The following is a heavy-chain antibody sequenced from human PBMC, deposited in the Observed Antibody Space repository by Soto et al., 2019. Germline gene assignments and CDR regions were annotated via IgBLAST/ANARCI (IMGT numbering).Heavy chain of an antibody. CDR1: GYAFTMFY. Sequence: VQLVQYGAEVRAPGASVMLSCKTSGYAFTMFYMSWVRQAPGQGLELMGTINADGGRTTYAQNFQGRLPMTSDTSTGTSYVELSSLKSYDTAVYYCARAMAAADKCEGRFWFDPLCQGALVTVSS. J-gene: IGHJ5*02. V-gene: IGHV1-46*01. D-gene: IGHD6-25*01. CDR3: ARAMAAADKCEGRFWFDP. CDR2: INADGGRT.